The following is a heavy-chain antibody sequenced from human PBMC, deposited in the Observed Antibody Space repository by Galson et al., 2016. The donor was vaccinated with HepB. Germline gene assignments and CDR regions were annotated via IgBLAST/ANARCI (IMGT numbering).Heavy chain of an antibody. CDR3: ARTRPVFGVVIPGGWFDP. V-gene: IGHV1-69*06. CDR2: IIPIFGTA. CDR1: GGTFSSYA. Sequence: SVKVSCKASGGTFSSYAISWVRQAPGQGLEWMGGIIPIFGTANYAQKFQGRVTITADKSTSTAYMELSSLRSEDTAVYYCARTRPVFGVVIPGGWFDPWGQGTLVTASS. J-gene: IGHJ5*02. D-gene: IGHD3-3*01.